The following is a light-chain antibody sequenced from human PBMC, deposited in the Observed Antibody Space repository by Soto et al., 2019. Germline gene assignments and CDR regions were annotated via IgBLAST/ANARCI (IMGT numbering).Light chain of an antibody. Sequence: QAVVAQSPSASGTPGQRVTISCSGSSSNIGSNTINWYRQFPGTAPQLLIFSNNQRPSGVTDRFSASKSGTSAYLTISGLQSEDEADYYCAAWDDSLNAFVFGTGTKVTVL. CDR2: SNN. CDR1: SSNIGSNT. CDR3: AAWDDSLNAFV. J-gene: IGLJ1*01. V-gene: IGLV1-44*01.